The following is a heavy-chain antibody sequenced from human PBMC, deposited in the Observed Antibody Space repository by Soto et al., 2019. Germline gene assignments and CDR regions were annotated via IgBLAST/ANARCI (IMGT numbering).Heavy chain of an antibody. CDR1: GDSITTYKW. Sequence: SETLSPTCGVSGDSITTYKWWTWVRQTPGKGLEWIGEICDLGNTRYNPSLKSRVTISKDTSKNELSMKLNSGTVADTAVYYCATCQMGEYYYAMDIWGQGTTVTVSS. D-gene: IGHD3-16*01. CDR3: ATCQMGEYYYAMDI. J-gene: IGHJ6*02. V-gene: IGHV4-4*02. CDR2: ICDLGNT.